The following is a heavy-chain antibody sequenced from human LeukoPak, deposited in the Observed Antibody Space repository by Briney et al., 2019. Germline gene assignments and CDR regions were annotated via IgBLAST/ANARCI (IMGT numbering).Heavy chain of an antibody. D-gene: IGHD7-27*01. V-gene: IGHV3-30*04. CDR2: ISTDGHDN. Sequence: TGGSLRLSCAASGFTFSSYPMHWVRQVPGKGLEWLVVISTDGHDNHYADSVKGRFTISRDNSKNMVYLQMNSLRADDTALYFCAGNPSRTKWGFLKFWGQGALVTVSS. CDR3: AGNPSRTKWGFLKF. CDR1: GFTFSSYP. J-gene: IGHJ4*02.